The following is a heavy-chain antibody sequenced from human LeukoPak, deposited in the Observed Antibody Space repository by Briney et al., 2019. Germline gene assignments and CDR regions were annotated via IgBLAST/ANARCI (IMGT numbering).Heavy chain of an antibody. J-gene: IGHJ6*03. D-gene: IGHD5-18*01. Sequence: SETLSLTCAVYGGSFSGYYWSWIRQPPGKGLEWIGEINRSRSTNYNPSLKSRVPISVATSKNQSSLKLSSVTAADTAVYYCARGRRTAMAGVLVLYMDVWGKGTTVTVSS. CDR1: GGSFSGYY. CDR2: INRSRST. V-gene: IGHV4-34*01. CDR3: ARGRRTAMAGVLVLYMDV.